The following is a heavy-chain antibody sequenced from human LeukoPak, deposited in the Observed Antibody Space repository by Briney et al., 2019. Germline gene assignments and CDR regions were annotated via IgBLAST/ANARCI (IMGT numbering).Heavy chain of an antibody. CDR3: ARQGSYSSSWYNIDY. J-gene: IGHJ4*02. Sequence: GASLKISCKGSGYNFTNYWIGWVRQMPGKGLEWVGMIYPDDSDTRYSPSFPGQVTISADKSINTACLQWGRLKASDTAMYYCARQGSYSSSWYNIDYWGQGTPVTVSS. D-gene: IGHD6-13*01. V-gene: IGHV5-51*01. CDR1: GYNFTNYW. CDR2: IYPDDSDT.